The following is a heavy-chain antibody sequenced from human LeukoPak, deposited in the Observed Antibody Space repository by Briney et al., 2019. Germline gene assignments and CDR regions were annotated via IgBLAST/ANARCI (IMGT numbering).Heavy chain of an antibody. CDR2: IYYSGST. J-gene: IGHJ4*02. D-gene: IGHD3-9*01. V-gene: IGHV4-59*02. CDR3: ARVTGYTIEDYFDY. CDR1: GFTVSTYA. Sequence: PGGSLRLSCAASGFTVSTYAMSWIRQPPGKGLEWIGYIYYSGSTNYNPSLKSRVTISVKTSKNQFSLKLRSVTAADTAVYYCARVTGYTIEDYFDYWGQGTLVTVSS.